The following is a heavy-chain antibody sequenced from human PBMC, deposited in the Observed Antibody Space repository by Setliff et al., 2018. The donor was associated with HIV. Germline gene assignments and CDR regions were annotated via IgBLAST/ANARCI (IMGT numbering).Heavy chain of an antibody. V-gene: IGHV4-38-2*02. J-gene: IGHJ5*02. Sequence: SETLSLTCAVSGYSVSSGYYWGWIRQPPGKGLEWIASIYYSGSTYYAPSLKSRVTISVDTSKNQFSLKLYSVTAADTAVYYCAREGVNFWTPPGWFDPWGQGTLVTVS. CDR1: GYSVSSGYY. CDR2: IYYSGST. CDR3: AREGVNFWTPPGWFDP. D-gene: IGHD3-3*01.